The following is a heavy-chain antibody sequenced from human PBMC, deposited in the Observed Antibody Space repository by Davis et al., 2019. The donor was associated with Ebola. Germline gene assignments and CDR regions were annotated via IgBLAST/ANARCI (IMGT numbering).Heavy chain of an antibody. V-gene: IGHV4-34*01. CDR2: INHSGST. CDR1: GGSFSGYY. J-gene: IGHJ4*02. Sequence: SETLSLTCAVYGGSFSGYYWSWIRQPPGKGLEWIGEINHSGSTKYNPSLKSRVTVLVDTSKNQFSLKLTSVIAADTAVYYCARRRGRNCSGGSCYWDYWGQGTLVTVSS. CDR3: ARRRGRNCSGGSCYWDY. D-gene: IGHD2-15*01.